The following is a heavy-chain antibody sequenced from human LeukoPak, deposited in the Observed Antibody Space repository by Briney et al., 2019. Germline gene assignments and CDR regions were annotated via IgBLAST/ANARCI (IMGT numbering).Heavy chain of an antibody. Sequence: GGSLRLSCAASGFTFSSYTMHWVRQAPGKGLEYVSAINSNGGSTYYANSVKGRFTISRDNSKNTLYLQMGSLRAEDMAVYYCARRDCGDCYPPSGMDVWGQGTTVTVSS. CDR3: ARRDCGDCYPPSGMDV. J-gene: IGHJ6*02. D-gene: IGHD2-21*02. CDR1: GFTFSSYT. V-gene: IGHV3-64*01. CDR2: INSNGGST.